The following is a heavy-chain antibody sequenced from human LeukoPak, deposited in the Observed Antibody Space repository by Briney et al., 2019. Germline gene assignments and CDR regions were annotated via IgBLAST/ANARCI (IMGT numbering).Heavy chain of an antibody. CDR2: IRYDGSNK. V-gene: IGHV3-30*02. D-gene: IGHD4-11*01. CDR3: AREGMTTLPYYFDY. Sequence: PGGSLRLSCTASAFTFSNYDMHWVRQAPGKWLEWVAFIRYDGSNKSYADSVKGRFTISRDNSKNTLYLQVSSLRAEDTAVYYCAREGMTTLPYYFDYWGQGTLVTVSS. J-gene: IGHJ4*02. CDR1: AFTFSNYD.